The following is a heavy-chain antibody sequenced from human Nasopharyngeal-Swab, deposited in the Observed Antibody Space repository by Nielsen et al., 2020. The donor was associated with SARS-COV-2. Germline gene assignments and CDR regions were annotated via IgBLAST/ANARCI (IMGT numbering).Heavy chain of an antibody. D-gene: IGHD3-10*01. CDR2: ISPGDSDT. J-gene: IGHJ4*02. V-gene: IGHV5-51*01. CDR1: GYSCSDCW. CDR3: VRRDSRSAGVDY. Sequence: KVSCKASGYSCSDCWIGWVRQTSGKSLEWMGVISPGDSDTRYSPSFQGQVTTLVDKTITTAYVHWSSLEASDSGMYYCVRRDSRSAGVDYWGQGTLVTVSA.